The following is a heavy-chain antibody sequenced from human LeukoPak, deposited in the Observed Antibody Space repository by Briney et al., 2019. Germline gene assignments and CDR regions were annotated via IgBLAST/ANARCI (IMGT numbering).Heavy chain of an antibody. Sequence: ASVKVSCKASGYTFTGYYMHWVRQAPGQGLEWMGWINPNSGGTNYAQKFQGRVTMTRDTSISTAYMELSRLRSDDTAVYYCARSYDSSGYYYGTDPWGQGTLVTVSS. D-gene: IGHD3-22*01. J-gene: IGHJ5*02. V-gene: IGHV1-2*02. CDR2: INPNSGGT. CDR3: ARSYDSSGYYYGTDP. CDR1: GYTFTGYY.